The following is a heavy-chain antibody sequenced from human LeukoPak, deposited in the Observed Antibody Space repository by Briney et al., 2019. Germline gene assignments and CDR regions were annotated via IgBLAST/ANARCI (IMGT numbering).Heavy chain of an antibody. J-gene: IGHJ4*02. V-gene: IGHV4-59*01. Sequence: SETLSLTCTVSGGSISSYYWSWIRQPPGKGLEWIGYIYYSGSTNYNPSLKSRVTISVDTSKNQFSLKLSSVTAADTAVYYCARTLSNPTSPFDYWGQGTLATVSS. D-gene: IGHD1-1*01. CDR2: IYYSGST. CDR1: GGSISSYY. CDR3: ARTLSNPTSPFDY.